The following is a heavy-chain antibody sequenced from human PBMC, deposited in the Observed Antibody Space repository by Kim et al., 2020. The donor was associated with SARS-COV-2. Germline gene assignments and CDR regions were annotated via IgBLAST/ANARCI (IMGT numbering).Heavy chain of an antibody. CDR1: GVSSSSYY. D-gene: IGHD3-22*01. J-gene: IGHJ3*02. CDR2: MHYSGST. Sequence: SETLSLTCTVSGVSSSSYYWSWIRQPPGKGLEWIGYMHYSGSTNYNPSLKSRVTISGDTSKKQFSLRLTSVTAPDTAVYYCARTAYYFDSGSYYYAFDIWGQGTMVTVPS. CDR3: ARTAYYFDSGSYYYAFDI. V-gene: IGHV4-59*01.